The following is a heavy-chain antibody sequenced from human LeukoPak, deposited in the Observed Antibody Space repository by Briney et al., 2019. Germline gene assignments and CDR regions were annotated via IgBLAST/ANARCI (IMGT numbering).Heavy chain of an antibody. V-gene: IGHV3-7*01. J-gene: IGHJ6*03. Sequence: QSGGSLRLSCAASGFTFSSYWMSWVRQAPGKGLEWAANIKQDGSEKYYVDSVKGRFTISRDNAKNSLYLQMNSLRAEDTAVYYCARVLGYCSSTSCLYYYYYYMDVWGKGTTVTVSS. CDR2: IKQDGSEK. D-gene: IGHD2-2*01. CDR3: ARVLGYCSSTSCLYYYYYYMDV. CDR1: GFTFSSYW.